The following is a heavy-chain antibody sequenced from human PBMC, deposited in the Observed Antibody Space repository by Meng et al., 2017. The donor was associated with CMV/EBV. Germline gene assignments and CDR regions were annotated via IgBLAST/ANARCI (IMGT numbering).Heavy chain of an antibody. D-gene: IGHD2-21*01. CDR2: ISVYNGHT. CDR3: ARGVPLGIIYSFDY. Sequence: QVRRVQSGVEDKEPGDSVKVPCKASGYTFTGYGISCVRQAPGQGLEWMGWISVYNGHTNFAQNLQGRVTMTTDTSTSTAYVELRSLRSDDTAIYYCARGVPLGIIYSFDYWGQGTLVTVSS. J-gene: IGHJ4*01. V-gene: IGHV1-18*01. CDR1: GYTFTGYG.